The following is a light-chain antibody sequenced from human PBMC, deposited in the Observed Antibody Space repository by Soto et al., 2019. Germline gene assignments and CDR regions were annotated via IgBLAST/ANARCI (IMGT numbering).Light chain of an antibody. J-gene: IGKJ3*01. CDR1: QSVSGNY. Sequence: ENVLTQSPGTLSLSPGERATLSCRASQSVSGNYLAWYQQKLGQAPRLLIYGATSRATGIPDRFSGSVSGTYFTRTLSILEPEDFAVYYCQQSGRSATFTFGPGTKVDIK. CDR2: GAT. V-gene: IGKV3-20*01. CDR3: QQSGRSATFT.